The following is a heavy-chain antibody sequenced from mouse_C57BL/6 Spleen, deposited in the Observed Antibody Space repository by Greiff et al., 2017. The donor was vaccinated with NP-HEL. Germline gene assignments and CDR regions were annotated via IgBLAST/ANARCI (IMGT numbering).Heavy chain of an antibody. V-gene: IGHV14-2*01. Sequence: EVQLQQSGAELVKPGASVKLSCTASGFNIKDYYMHWVKQRTEQGLEWIGRIDPEDGETKYDPKFQGKATITADTSSNTAYLQLSSLTSEVTAVYYCAQTAQATWYFDVWGTGTTVTVSS. CDR3: AQTAQATWYFDV. CDR1: GFNIKDYY. CDR2: IDPEDGET. D-gene: IGHD3-2*02. J-gene: IGHJ1*03.